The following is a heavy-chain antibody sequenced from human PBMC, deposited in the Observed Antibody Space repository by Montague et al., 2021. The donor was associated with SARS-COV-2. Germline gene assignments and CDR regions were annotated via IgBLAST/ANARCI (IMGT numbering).Heavy chain of an antibody. CDR1: GGSFGGYY. V-gene: IGHV4-34*01. J-gene: IGHJ6*03. CDR2: INHSGST. CDR3: ARGAIVVVPAALGLGYYYYYYMDV. Sequence: SETLSLTCAVYGGSFGGYYWSWIRQPPGKGLEWIGEINHSGSTNYNPSLKSRVTISVDTSKNQFSLKLSSVTAADTTVYYCARGAIVVVPAALGLGYYYYYYMDVWGKGTTATVSS. D-gene: IGHD2-2*01.